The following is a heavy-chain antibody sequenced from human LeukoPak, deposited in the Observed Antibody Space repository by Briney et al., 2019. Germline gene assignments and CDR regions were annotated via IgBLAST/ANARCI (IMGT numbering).Heavy chain of an antibody. CDR1: GFTFSRYA. CDR3: AKSMSGYSYGTIDY. J-gene: IGHJ4*02. D-gene: IGHD5-18*01. V-gene: IGHV3-23*01. Sequence: GGSLTLSCAASGFTFSRYAMSWVRQAPGKGLEGVSAISGSGASTYYADSVKGRFTISRDNSKNTLYLQMNSLRVEDTAVYYCAKSMSGYSYGTIDYWGQGTLVTVSS. CDR2: ISGSGAST.